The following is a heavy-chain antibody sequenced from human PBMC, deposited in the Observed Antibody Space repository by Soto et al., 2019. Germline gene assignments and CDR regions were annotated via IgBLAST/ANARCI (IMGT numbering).Heavy chain of an antibody. CDR2: ISATGATT. CDR1: GFTFSDYA. CDR3: AKGRKSTEKDIAVMLAAASSIQH. J-gene: IGHJ1*01. D-gene: IGHD2-15*01. Sequence: GGSLRLSCVASGFTFSDYAMTWVRQAPGKGLEWVSVISATGATTYYADSVRGRFTISRDNSKNTLNLQMNDLRVEDAAVIYCAKGRKSTEKDIAVMLAAASSIQHWGQGTLVTVSS. V-gene: IGHV3-23*01.